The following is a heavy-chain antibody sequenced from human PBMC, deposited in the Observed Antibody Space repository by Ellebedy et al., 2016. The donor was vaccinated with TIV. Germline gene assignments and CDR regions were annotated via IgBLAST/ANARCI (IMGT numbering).Heavy chain of an antibody. V-gene: IGHV3-7*03. CDR2: IKQDGSEK. J-gene: IGHJ4*02. D-gene: IGHD3-3*01. Sequence: GGSLRLSCAASGFTFSSHWMTWVRQAPGKGLEWVANIKQDGSEKYYVDSVKGRFTISRDNAKNSLYLQMNSLRAEDTAVYYCARGPFAWRLHYFDYWGQGTLVTVSS. CDR3: ARGPFAWRLHYFDY. CDR1: GFTFSSHW.